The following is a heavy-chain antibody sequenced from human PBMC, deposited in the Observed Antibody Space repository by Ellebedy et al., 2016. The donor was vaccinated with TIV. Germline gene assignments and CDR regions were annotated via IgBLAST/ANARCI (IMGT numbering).Heavy chain of an antibody. D-gene: IGHD3-22*01. J-gene: IGHJ4*02. CDR1: GFTVSSNY. Sequence: GESLKISCAASGFTVSSNYMSWVRQAPGKGLEWVAVIWYDGSNKYYADSVKGRFTISRDNSKNTLYLQMNSLRAEDTAVYYCAREGSSGYTFDYWGQGTLVTVSS. V-gene: IGHV3-33*08. CDR3: AREGSSGYTFDY. CDR2: IWYDGSNK.